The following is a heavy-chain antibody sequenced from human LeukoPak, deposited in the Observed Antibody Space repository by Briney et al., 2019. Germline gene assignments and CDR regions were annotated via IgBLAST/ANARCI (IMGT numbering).Heavy chain of an antibody. CDR2: IYPGDSNT. Sequence: GESLKISCKGTGYIFTSYWIGWVRQMPGKGLEWMGIIYPGDSNTRYSPSFQGQVTISAGRSINTAYLQWNSLKASDTAMYYCARRSTVVARVDYWGQGTLVTVSS. J-gene: IGHJ4*02. V-gene: IGHV5-51*01. CDR3: ARRSTVVARVDY. D-gene: IGHD4-23*01. CDR1: GYIFTSYW.